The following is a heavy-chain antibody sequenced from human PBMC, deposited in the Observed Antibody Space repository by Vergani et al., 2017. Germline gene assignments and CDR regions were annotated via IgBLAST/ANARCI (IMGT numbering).Heavy chain of an antibody. CDR2: IDWDDDK. V-gene: IGHV2-70*01. J-gene: IGHJ4*02. Sequence: LLKPSETLSLTCAVYGGSFSGYYWSWIRQPPGKGLEWIALIDWDDDKYYSTSLKTRLTISKDTSKNQVVLTMTNMDPVDTATYYCARTHYYDSSGTFDYWGQGTLVTVSS. D-gene: IGHD3-22*01. CDR1: GGSFSGYY. CDR3: ARTHYYDSSGTFDY.